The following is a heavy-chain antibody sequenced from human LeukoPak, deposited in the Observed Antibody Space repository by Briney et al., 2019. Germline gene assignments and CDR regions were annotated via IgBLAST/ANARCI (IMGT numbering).Heavy chain of an antibody. D-gene: IGHD6-13*01. Sequence: SETLSLTCTISDDSISSNRYFWAWIRQPPGKGLEWIGEINHSGSTYYNPSLKSRVTISVDTSKNQFSLKLSSVTAADTAVYYCARGAVRSWYFGYWGQGTLVTVSS. CDR1: DDSISSNRYF. CDR2: INHSGST. V-gene: IGHV4-39*07. J-gene: IGHJ4*02. CDR3: ARGAVRSWYFGY.